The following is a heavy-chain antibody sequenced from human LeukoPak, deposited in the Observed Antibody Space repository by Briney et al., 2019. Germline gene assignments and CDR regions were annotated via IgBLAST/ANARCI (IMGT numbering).Heavy chain of an antibody. D-gene: IGHD3-10*01. CDR1: GYTFTSYG. J-gene: IGHJ5*02. CDR3: AIWFGELSVWFDP. V-gene: IGHV1-18*04. Sequence: ASVKASCKASGYTFTSYGISWVRQAPGQGLEWMGWISAYNGNTNYAQKLQGRVTMTTDTSTSTAFMELRSLRSDDTAVYYCAIWFGELSVWFDPWGQGTLVTVS. CDR2: ISAYNGNT.